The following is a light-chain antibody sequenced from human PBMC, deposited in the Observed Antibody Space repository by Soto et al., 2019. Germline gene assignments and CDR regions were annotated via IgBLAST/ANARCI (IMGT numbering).Light chain of an antibody. Sequence: EIVLTQSPDTLSLSPGERATVSCRASQSLSSYLAWYQQKPGQAPRLLIYGASNRATGIPARFSASGSGTAFTLTISSLEPDDSAVYYCQQRTSWPPRYSFGQGTKLEIK. J-gene: IGKJ2*01. CDR3: QQRTSWPPRYS. CDR2: GAS. V-gene: IGKV3-11*01. CDR1: QSLSSY.